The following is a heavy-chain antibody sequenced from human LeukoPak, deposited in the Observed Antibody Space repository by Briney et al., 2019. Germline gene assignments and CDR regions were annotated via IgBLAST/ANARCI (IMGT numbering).Heavy chain of an antibody. D-gene: IGHD3-22*01. J-gene: IGHJ4*02. CDR1: GYTFTSYG. V-gene: IGHV1-18*01. CDR3: AVYDSSGYYLDY. Sequence: ASVKVSCKASGYTFTSYGISWVRKAPGQGLEWMGWISAHNGNTNYAQKLQGRVTMTTDTSTSTAYMELRSLRSDDTAVYYCAVYDSSGYYLDYWGQGTLVTVSS. CDR2: ISAHNGNT.